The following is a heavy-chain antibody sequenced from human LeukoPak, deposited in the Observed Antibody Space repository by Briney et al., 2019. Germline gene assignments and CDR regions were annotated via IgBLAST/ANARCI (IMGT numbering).Heavy chain of an antibody. J-gene: IGHJ4*02. CDR3: ARHMFDSSGYYVFDY. CDR2: IYYSGST. Sequence: PSETLSLTCTVSGGSISSYYWSWIRQPPGKGLEWIGYIYYSGSTNYNPSLKSRVTISVDTSKKQFSLKLSSVTAADTAVYYCARHMFDSSGYYVFDYWGQGTLVTISS. V-gene: IGHV4-59*08. CDR1: GGSISSYY. D-gene: IGHD3-22*01.